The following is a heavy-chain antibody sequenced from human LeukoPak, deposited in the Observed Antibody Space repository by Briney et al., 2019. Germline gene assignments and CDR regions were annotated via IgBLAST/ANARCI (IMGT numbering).Heavy chain of an antibody. D-gene: IGHD3-22*01. V-gene: IGHV3-21*01. Sequence: GGSLRLSCAASGFTFSRYSMNWVRQAPGKRLEWVASISSTSTFIYSADSVKGRFTISRDTAKNSLFLQMNSLRAEDTAIYYCARDYFDSSDYPQTYYYYYMDVWGKGTTVTVSS. CDR2: ISSTSTFI. CDR3: ARDYFDSSDYPQTYYYYYMDV. J-gene: IGHJ6*03. CDR1: GFTFSRYS.